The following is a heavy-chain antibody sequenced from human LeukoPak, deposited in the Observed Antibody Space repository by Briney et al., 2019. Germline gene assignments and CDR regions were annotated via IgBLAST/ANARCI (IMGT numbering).Heavy chain of an antibody. J-gene: IGHJ5*02. CDR2: INPNSGGT. CDR3: ARGRKITMVRGVIITGPESWFAP. D-gene: IGHD3-10*01. CDR1: GYTFTGYY. V-gene: IGHV1-2*04. Sequence: ASVKVSCKASGYTFTGYYMHWVRQAPGQGLEWMGWINPNSGGTNYAQKFQGWVTMTRDTSISTAYMELSRLRSDDTAVYYCARGRKITMVRGVIITGPESWFAPWGKGPLFTVPS.